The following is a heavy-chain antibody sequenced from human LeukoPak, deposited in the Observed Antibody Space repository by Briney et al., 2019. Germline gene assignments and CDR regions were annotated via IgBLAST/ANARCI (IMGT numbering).Heavy chain of an antibody. CDR1: GFTFSIYS. Sequence: GGSLRLSCAASGFTFSIYSMNWVRQAPGKGLEWVSSIMCGRSYIYYADSVKGRFTISRDNAKNSLYLQMNSLRAEDTAVYYCARGWGVPAANLDYWGQGTLVTVSS. CDR2: IMCGRSYI. CDR3: ARGWGVPAANLDY. D-gene: IGHD2-2*01. V-gene: IGHV3-21*01. J-gene: IGHJ4*02.